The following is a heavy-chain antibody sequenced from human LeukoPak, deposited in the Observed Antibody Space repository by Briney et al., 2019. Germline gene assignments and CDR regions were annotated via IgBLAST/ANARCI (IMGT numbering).Heavy chain of an antibody. CDR3: ARGYSSGWYGWFDP. V-gene: IGHV1-8*01. Sequence: GASVKVSCKASGYTFTSYDINWVRQATGQGLEWMGWINPNSGNTGYAQKFQGRVTMTRNTSISTAYMELSSLRSEDTAVYYCARGYSSGWYGWFDPWGQGTLVTVSS. D-gene: IGHD6-19*01. CDR1: GYTFTSYD. CDR2: INPNSGNT. J-gene: IGHJ5*02.